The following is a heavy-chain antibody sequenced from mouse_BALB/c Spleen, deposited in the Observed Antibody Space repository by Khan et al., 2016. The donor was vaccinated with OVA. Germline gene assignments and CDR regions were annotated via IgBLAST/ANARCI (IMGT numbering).Heavy chain of an antibody. D-gene: IGHD1-1*01. V-gene: IGHV1-9*01. Sequence: QVQLQQSGAELMKPGASVKMSCKATGYTFSSYWISWVKQRPGHGLEWIAEILPGSGSTNHNEKFKGKATFTADTSSSTAYMQLSILTSEDSAIYYCARGNYYGGSSWFGYWGQGTLVTVSA. CDR1: GYTFSSYW. J-gene: IGHJ3*01. CDR3: ARGNYYGGSSWFGY. CDR2: ILPGSGST.